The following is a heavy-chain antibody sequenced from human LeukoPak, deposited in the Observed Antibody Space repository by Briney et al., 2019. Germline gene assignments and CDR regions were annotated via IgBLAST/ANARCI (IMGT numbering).Heavy chain of an antibody. CDR1: GFTFSSYA. D-gene: IGHD6-6*01. CDR3: ANAAEGSIAARGLDY. V-gene: IGHV3-30-3*01. CDR2: ISYDGSNK. Sequence: GGSLRLSCAASGFTFSSYAMHWVRQAPGKGLEWVAVISYDGSNKYYADSVKGRFTISRDNSKNTLYLQMNSLRAEDTAVYYCANAAEGSIAARGLDYWGQGTLVTVSS. J-gene: IGHJ4*02.